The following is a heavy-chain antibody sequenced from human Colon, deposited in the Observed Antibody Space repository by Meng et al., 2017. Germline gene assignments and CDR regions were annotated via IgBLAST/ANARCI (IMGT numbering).Heavy chain of an antibody. V-gene: IGHV4-4*02. J-gene: IGHJ4*02. CDR1: GGSIRSNDW. Sequence: QVDVLESCPGLVDPSGSLYVPCAVSGGSIRSNDWWTWVRQPPGKGLEWIGEINHSGSTNYNPSLKSRVTISVDTSKNQFSLKLSSVTAADTAVYYCARGLFDYWGQGTLVTVSS. CDR3: ARGLFDY. CDR2: INHSGST.